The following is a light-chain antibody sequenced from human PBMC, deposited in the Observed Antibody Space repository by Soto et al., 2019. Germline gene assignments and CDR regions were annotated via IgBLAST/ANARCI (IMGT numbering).Light chain of an antibody. CDR1: ETISSNY. CDR3: QQYGSSPLIS. V-gene: IGKV3-20*01. CDR2: GAS. J-gene: IGKJ5*01. Sequence: EIVLTQSPGTLSFSPGERATLSCRASETISSNYFAWYQQKPGQAPRLLIYGASSRATGIPDRFSGSGSGTDFTLTISSLEPEDFAVYYCQQYGSSPLISFGQGTRLEIK.